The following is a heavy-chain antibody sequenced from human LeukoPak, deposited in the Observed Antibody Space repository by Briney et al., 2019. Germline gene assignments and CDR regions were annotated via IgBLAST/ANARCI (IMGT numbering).Heavy chain of an antibody. CDR3: ARDAVYSSSWQYY. V-gene: IGHV3-33*01. CDR2: IWYDGSNK. D-gene: IGHD6-13*01. J-gene: IGHJ4*02. Sequence: PGRCLRLSCAASGFTFSSYGMHWVRQAPGKGLEWVAVIWYDGSNKYYADSVKGRFTISRDNSKNTLYLQMNSLRAEDTAVYYCARDAVYSSSWQYYWGQGTLVTVSS. CDR1: GFTFSSYG.